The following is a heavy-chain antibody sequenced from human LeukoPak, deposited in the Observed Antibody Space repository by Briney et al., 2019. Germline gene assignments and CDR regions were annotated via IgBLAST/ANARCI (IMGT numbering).Heavy chain of an antibody. CDR3: AKSVVAGVYGSFDY. D-gene: IGHD2-15*01. Sequence: GGSVRLSCTASRFTLSNYAMRWVRHSPGKGLNWFSYITGSGGNTYYADSVKGRLTISRDNSKNTLYLQMTRLRAEETAVYYCAKSVVAGVYGSFDYWGQGTLVTVSS. CDR2: ITGSGGNT. J-gene: IGHJ4*02. CDR1: RFTLSNYA. V-gene: IGHV3-23*01.